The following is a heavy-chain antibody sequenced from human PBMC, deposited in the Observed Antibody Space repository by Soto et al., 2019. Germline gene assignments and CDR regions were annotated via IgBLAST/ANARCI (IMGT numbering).Heavy chain of an antibody. V-gene: IGHV3-30*18. J-gene: IGHJ4*02. CDR2: VSNDGRSE. CDR1: GFRFSAFG. CDR3: AKARHSTSWYGVEADF. D-gene: IGHD6-13*01. Sequence: ESGGGAVQPGRSLTLSCAASGFRFSAFGMHWVRQAPGKGLEWVAVVSNDGRSEHYADSVKGRFTISRDNSKNTLSLQMNGLRPDDTALYYCAKARHSTSWYGVEADFWGQGTLVTVSS.